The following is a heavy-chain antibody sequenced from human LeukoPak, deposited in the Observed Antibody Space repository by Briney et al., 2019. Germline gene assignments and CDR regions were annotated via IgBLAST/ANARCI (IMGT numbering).Heavy chain of an antibody. Sequence: PGGSLRLSCEASGLTFDIYSMSWVRQAPGKGLEWVADISNSGGITMYADSVKGRFTISRDNSKNTVYLQMNSLRAEDTAVYYCAKDDSMTLDHFDYWGQGALVTVSS. CDR2: ISNSGGIT. V-gene: IGHV3-23*01. CDR1: GLTFDIYS. D-gene: IGHD4-11*01. CDR3: AKDDSMTLDHFDY. J-gene: IGHJ4*02.